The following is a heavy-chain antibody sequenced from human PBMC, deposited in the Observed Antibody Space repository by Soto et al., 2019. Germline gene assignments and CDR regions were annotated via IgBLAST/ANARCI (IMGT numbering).Heavy chain of an antibody. V-gene: IGHV1-8*01. CDR1: GYTFTTYD. D-gene: IGHD6-25*01. Sequence: QVPLVQSGAEVKRPGASLKVSCQASGYTFTTYDINWVRQAPGQGLEWMGWMNPYTGKAGYAQKFQGRVTMTRDNSISTAYMELSSLRSEDTAVYYCARRKERSGPNYFDYWGLGTLVTVSS. J-gene: IGHJ4*02. CDR2: MNPYTGKA. CDR3: ARRKERSGPNYFDY.